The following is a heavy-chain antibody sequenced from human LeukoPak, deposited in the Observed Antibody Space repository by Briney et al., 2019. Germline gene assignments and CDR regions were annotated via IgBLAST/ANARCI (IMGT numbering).Heavy chain of an antibody. V-gene: IGHV1-69*04. CDR1: GGTFSSYA. CDR3: ARTERIVVVVAATPHYDY. J-gene: IGHJ4*02. CDR2: IIPILGIA. Sequence: GASVKVSCKASGGTFSSYAISWVRQAPGQGLEWMGRIIPILGIANYAQKFQGRVTITADKSTSTAYMELSRLRSDDTAVYYCARTERIVVVVAATPHYDYWGQGTLVTVSS. D-gene: IGHD2-15*01.